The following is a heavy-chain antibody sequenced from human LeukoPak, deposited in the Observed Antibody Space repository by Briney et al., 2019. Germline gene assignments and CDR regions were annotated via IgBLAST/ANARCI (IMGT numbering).Heavy chain of an antibody. V-gene: IGHV3-23*01. CDR3: AKDVYSSSWSSFDY. CDR1: GFTFSSYA. CDR2: ISGSGGST. Sequence: TGGSLRLSCAASGFTFSSYAMSWVRQAPGKGLEWVSAISGSGGSTYYADSVKGRITISRDNSKNTLYLQMNSLRAEDTAVYYCAKDVYSSSWSSFDYWGRGTLVTVSS. D-gene: IGHD6-13*01. J-gene: IGHJ4*02.